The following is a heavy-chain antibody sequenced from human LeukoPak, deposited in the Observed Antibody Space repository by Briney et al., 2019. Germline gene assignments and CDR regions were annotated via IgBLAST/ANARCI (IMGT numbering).Heavy chain of an antibody. CDR2: IPYDGSNK. J-gene: IGHJ4*02. CDR3: ARDYMDFWSGQYYFDY. V-gene: IGHV3-30-3*01. D-gene: IGHD3-3*01. CDR1: GFTFSSYA. Sequence: TGGSLRLSCAASGFTFSSYAMHWVRQAPGKGLEWVAVIPYDGSNKYYADSVKGRFTISRDNSKNTLYLQMNSLRAEDTAVYYCARDYMDFWSGQYYFDYWGQGTLVTVSS.